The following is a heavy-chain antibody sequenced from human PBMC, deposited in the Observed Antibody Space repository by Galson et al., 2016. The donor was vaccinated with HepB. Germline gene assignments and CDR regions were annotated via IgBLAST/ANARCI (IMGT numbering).Heavy chain of an antibody. J-gene: IGHJ6*04. CDR3: ARLHYYGSGPQGQYYYYYYGTDV. V-gene: IGHV4-39*01. D-gene: IGHD3-10*01. CDR1: GDSISSSSYY. CDR2: IYYSGST. Sequence: ETLSLTCTVSGDSISSSSYYWGWIRQPPGKGLEWIGSIYYSGSTYYNPSLKSRVTISVDTSKNQFSLKLSSVTAADTAVYYCARLHYYGSGPQGQYYYYYYGTDVWGKGTTVTVSS.